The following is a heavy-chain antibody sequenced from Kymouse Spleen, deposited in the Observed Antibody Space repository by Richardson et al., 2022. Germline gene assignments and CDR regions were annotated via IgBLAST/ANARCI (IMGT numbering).Heavy chain of an antibody. CDR2: IYYSGST. V-gene: IGHV4-39*01. D-gene: IGHD3-9*01. Sequence: QLQLQESGPGLVKPSETLSLTCTVSGGSISSSSYYWGWIRQPPGKGLEWIGSIYYSGSTYYNPSLKSRVTISVDTSKNQFSLKLSSVTAADTAVYYCAGITIF*LVISYFDYWGQGTLVTVSS. J-gene: IGHJ4*02. CDR3: AGITIF*LVISYFDY. CDR1: GGSISSSSYY.